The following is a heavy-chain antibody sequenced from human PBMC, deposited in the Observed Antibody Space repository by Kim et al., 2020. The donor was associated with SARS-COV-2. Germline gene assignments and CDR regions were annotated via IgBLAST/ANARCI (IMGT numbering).Heavy chain of an antibody. D-gene: IGHD6-13*01. CDR2: INPNSGGT. Sequence: ASVKVSCKASGYTFTGYYMHWVRQAPGQGLEWMGRINPNSGGTNYAQKFQGRVTMTRDTSISTAYMELSRLRSDDTAVYYCAREIAAAGTWWFDPWGQGTLVTVSS. V-gene: IGHV1-2*06. J-gene: IGHJ5*02. CDR3: AREIAAAGTWWFDP. CDR1: GYTFTGYY.